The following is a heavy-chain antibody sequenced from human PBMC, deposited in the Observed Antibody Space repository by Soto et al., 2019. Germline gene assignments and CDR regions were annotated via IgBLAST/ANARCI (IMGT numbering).Heavy chain of an antibody. D-gene: IGHD7-27*01. V-gene: IGHV4-59*08. CDR3: ARPGRDWGSLDY. J-gene: IGHJ4*02. Sequence: QVQLQESGPGLVKPSETLSLTCTVSGDSISTYYWTWIRQSPGKGLEWIAFIYYGGGTNYNPSLKSRVTISVDTSKNQFSLKLNSVTAADTAVYYCARPGRDWGSLDYWGQGTLVTVSS. CDR1: GDSISTYY. CDR2: IYYGGGT.